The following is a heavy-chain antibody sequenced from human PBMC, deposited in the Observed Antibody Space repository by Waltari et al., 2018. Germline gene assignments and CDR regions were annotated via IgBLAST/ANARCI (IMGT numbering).Heavy chain of an antibody. Sequence: QVQLVQSGSELKKPGASVKVSCKASGYTFTSYAMTWVRPAPGQGLEWMGWINTNTGNPTYAQGFTGRFVFSLDTSVSTAYLQISSLKAEDTAVYYCARVIAVAGTNWFDPWGQGTLVTVSS. CDR3: ARVIAVAGTNWFDP. D-gene: IGHD6-19*01. CDR2: INTNTGNP. CDR1: GYTFTSYA. J-gene: IGHJ5*02. V-gene: IGHV7-4-1*02.